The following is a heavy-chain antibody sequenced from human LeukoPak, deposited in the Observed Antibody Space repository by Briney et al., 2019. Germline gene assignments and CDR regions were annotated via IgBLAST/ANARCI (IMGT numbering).Heavy chain of an antibody. Sequence: PSETLSLTCTVSGGSISSSSYYWGWIRQPPGKGLEWIGSIYYSGSTYYNPSLKSRVTISVDTSKNQFSLKLSSVTAADTAVYYCARGHTAIVRAFDIWGQGTMVTVSS. CDR2: IYYSGST. V-gene: IGHV4-39*07. CDR3: ARGHTAIVRAFDI. CDR1: GGSISSSSYY. J-gene: IGHJ3*02. D-gene: IGHD5-18*01.